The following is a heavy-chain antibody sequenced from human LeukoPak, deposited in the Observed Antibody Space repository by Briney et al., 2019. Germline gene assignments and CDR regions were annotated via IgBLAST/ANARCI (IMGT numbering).Heavy chain of an antibody. V-gene: IGHV4-59*01. CDR1: GFSISSYY. D-gene: IGHD3-10*01. Sequence: PSETLSLTCTVSGFSISSYYWSWVRQPPGKGLEWLAYIHFSGDTNYNPSFKSRLTTSVDTSKNLFSLNLNSVTAADTAVYYCVRDRWLDYWGQGIQVTVSS. J-gene: IGHJ4*02. CDR3: VRDRWLDY. CDR2: IHFSGDT.